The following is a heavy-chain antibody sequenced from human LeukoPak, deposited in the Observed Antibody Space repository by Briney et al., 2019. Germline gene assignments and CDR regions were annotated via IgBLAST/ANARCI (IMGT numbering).Heavy chain of an antibody. Sequence: PGGSLRVSCAAAGFTFSSYAMSWVRQAPGKGLEWVSAVSGSGGSTYYADSVKGRFTISRNSSKNTLFLQMNSLRAEDTAVYYCAKDTFVYCSGGSCYDRSYYFDYWGQGTLVTVSS. CDR3: AKDTFVYCSGGSCYDRSYYFDY. CDR2: VSGSGGST. J-gene: IGHJ4*02. CDR1: GFTFSSYA. D-gene: IGHD2-15*01. V-gene: IGHV3-23*01.